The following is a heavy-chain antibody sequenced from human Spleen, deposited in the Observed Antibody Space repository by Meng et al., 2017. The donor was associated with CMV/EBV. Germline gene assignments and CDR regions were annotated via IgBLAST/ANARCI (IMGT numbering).Heavy chain of an antibody. D-gene: IGHD4-17*01. Sequence: GESLKNSCAASGFTFSSYWMSWVRQAPGKGLEWVANIKQDGSEKYYVDSVKGRFTISRDNAKNSLYLQMNSLRAEDTAVYYCARVPEYGDYYFDYWGQGTLVTVSS. CDR3: ARVPEYGDYYFDY. J-gene: IGHJ4*02. CDR2: IKQDGSEK. CDR1: GFTFSSYW. V-gene: IGHV3-7*01.